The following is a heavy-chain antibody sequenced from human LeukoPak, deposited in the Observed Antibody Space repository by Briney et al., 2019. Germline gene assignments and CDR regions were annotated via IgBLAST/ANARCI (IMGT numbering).Heavy chain of an antibody. Sequence: SVKVSCKASGGTFSSYAISWVRQAPGQGLEWTGGIIPIFGTANYAQKFQGRVTITADESTGTAYMELSSLRSEDTAVYYCARGAPGGDILTGWFDPWGQGTLVTVSS. CDR1: GGTFSSYA. CDR2: IIPIFGTA. D-gene: IGHD3-9*01. V-gene: IGHV1-69*13. J-gene: IGHJ5*02. CDR3: ARGAPGGDILTGWFDP.